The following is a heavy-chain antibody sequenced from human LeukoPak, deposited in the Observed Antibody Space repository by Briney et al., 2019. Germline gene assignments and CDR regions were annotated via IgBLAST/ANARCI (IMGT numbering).Heavy chain of an antibody. Sequence: ASVKVSCKASGYTFTSYGISWVRQAPGQGLEWMGWISAYNGNTNYAQKLQGRVTMTTDTFTSTAYMELRSLRSDDTAVYYCARRAGVGITVFGVVRGYYYYGMDVWGQGTTVTVSS. V-gene: IGHV1-18*01. CDR1: GYTFTSYG. J-gene: IGHJ6*02. CDR2: ISAYNGNT. CDR3: ARRAGVGITVFGVVRGYYYYGMDV. D-gene: IGHD3-3*01.